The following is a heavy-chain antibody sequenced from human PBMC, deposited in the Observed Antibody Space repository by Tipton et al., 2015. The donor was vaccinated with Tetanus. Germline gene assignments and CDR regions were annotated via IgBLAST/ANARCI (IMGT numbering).Heavy chain of an antibody. CDR2: IYYSGST. J-gene: IGHJ3*02. V-gene: IGHV4-39*01. CDR1: GGSISSSSYY. D-gene: IGHD3-3*01. CDR3: ARHVGKLLRFLEWSPDDAFDI. Sequence: TLSLTCTVSGGSISSSSYYWGWIRQPPGKGLEWIGSIYYSGSTYYNPSLKSRVTISVDTSKNQFSLKLSSVTAADTAVYYCARHVGKLLRFLEWSPDDAFDIWGQGIMVTVSS.